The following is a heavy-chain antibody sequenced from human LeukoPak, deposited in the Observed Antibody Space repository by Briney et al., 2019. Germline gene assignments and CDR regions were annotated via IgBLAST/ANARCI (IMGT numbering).Heavy chain of an antibody. V-gene: IGHV4-59*12. CDR2: IYYSGST. CDR3: AREQLATWFDP. Sequence: PSETLSLTCTVSGGSISSYYWSWIRQPPGKGLEWIGYIYYSGSTNYNPSLKSRVTMSVDTSKNQFSLKLSSVTAADTAVYYCAREQLATWFDPWGQGTLVTVSS. J-gene: IGHJ5*02. D-gene: IGHD6-13*01. CDR1: GGSISSYY.